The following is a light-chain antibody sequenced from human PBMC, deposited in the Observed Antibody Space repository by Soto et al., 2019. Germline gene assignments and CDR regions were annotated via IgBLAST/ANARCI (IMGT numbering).Light chain of an antibody. CDR3: QQSYSTPIT. J-gene: IGKJ5*01. CDR1: QRLSTW. V-gene: IGKV1-5*01. CDR2: DAS. Sequence: DIQMTQSPSPLSXXGXXXXTXXXRASQRLSTWLAWYQQKPGKAPKVLIYDASNLESGVPSRFSGSGSGTEFTLTITSLQPDDYATYYCQQSYSTPITFGQGTRLEIK.